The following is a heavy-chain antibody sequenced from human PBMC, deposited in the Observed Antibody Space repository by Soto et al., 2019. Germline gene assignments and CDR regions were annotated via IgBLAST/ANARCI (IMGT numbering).Heavy chain of an antibody. J-gene: IGHJ6*03. CDR3: ARRDTEVVPAAMDYYYYYMDV. Sequence: ASVKVSCKASGYTFTSYGISWVRQAPGQELEWMGWISAYNGNTNYAQKLQGRVTMTTDTSTSTAYMELRSLRSDDTAVYYCARRDTEVVPAAMDYYYYYMDVWGKGTTVTVSS. CDR2: ISAYNGNT. V-gene: IGHV1-18*01. D-gene: IGHD2-2*01. CDR1: GYTFTSYG.